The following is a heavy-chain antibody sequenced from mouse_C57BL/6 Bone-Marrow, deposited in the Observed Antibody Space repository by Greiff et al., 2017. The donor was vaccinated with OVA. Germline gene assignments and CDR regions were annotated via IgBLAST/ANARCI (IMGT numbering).Heavy chain of an antibody. CDR1: GYTFTSYW. Sequence: EVQLQQSGTVLARPGASVKMSCKTSGYTFTSYWMHWVKQRPGQGLEWIGAIYPGNSDTSYNQKFKGKAKLAAVTSASTAYMELSSLTNEDSAVYYCTRCEYWGQGTLVTVSA. CDR2: IYPGNSDT. J-gene: IGHJ3*01. V-gene: IGHV1-5*01. CDR3: TRCEY.